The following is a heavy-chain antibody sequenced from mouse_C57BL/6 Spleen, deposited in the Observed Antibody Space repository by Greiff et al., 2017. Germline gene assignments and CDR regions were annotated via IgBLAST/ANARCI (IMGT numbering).Heavy chain of an antibody. D-gene: IGHD1-1*01. Sequence: QVQLKQSGAELMKPGASVKLSCKATGYTFTGYWIEWVKQRPGHGLEWIGEILPGSGSTNYNEKFKGKATFTADTSSNTAYMQLSSLTTEDSAIYYCASSPCITTVPQAMDYWGQGTSVTVAS. CDR3: ASSPCITTVPQAMDY. J-gene: IGHJ4*01. V-gene: IGHV1-9*01. CDR2: ILPGSGST. CDR1: GYTFTGYW.